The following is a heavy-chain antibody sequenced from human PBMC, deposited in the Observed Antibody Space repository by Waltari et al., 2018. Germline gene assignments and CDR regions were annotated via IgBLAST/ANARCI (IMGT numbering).Heavy chain of an antibody. Sequence: VQLVQSGVQVKKTGQSLKISGKSYGYRFATNWIGWVRQLPGKGPECMGIIYPGDSDTRYSASFQGQVTISVDKSTSTAYLQWSSLKVSDTAMYYCARRGKVGRFDDWGQGTRVTVSS. CDR3: ARRGKVGRFDD. V-gene: IGHV5-51*01. CDR1: GYRFATNW. CDR2: IYPGDSDT. J-gene: IGHJ4*02. D-gene: IGHD2-15*01.